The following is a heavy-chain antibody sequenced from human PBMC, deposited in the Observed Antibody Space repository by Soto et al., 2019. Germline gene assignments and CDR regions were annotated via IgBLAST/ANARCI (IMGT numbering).Heavy chain of an antibody. CDR3: ARLPPNIVATSGLFDAFDI. CDR1: GGSISSYY. CDR2: IYYSGGT. D-gene: IGHD5-12*01. V-gene: IGHV4-59*08. J-gene: IGHJ3*02. Sequence: QVQLQESGPGLVKPSETLSLTCTVSGGSISSYYWSWIRQPPGKGLEWIGYIYYSGGTNYNPSLKSRVTISVDTSKNQFSLKLSSVTAADTSVYYCARLPPNIVATSGLFDAFDIWGQGTMVTVSS.